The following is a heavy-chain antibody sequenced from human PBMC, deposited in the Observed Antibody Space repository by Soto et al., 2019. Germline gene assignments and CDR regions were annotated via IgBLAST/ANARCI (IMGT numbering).Heavy chain of an antibody. Sequence: EVQLVESGGGLVQPGGSLRLSCAASGFTFSSYWMSWVRQAPGKGLEWVANIKQDGSEKYYVDSVKGRSTISRDNAKNSLYLQMNSLRAEDTAVYYCARVGSSGWCEPWGQGTLVTVSS. CDR1: GFTFSSYW. D-gene: IGHD6-19*01. V-gene: IGHV3-7*03. CDR3: ARVGSSGWCEP. J-gene: IGHJ5*02. CDR2: IKQDGSEK.